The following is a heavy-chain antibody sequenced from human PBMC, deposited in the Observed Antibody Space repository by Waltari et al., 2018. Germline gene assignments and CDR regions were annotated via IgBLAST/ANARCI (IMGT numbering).Heavy chain of an antibody. J-gene: IGHJ4*02. CDR2: INPNSGGT. Sequence: QVQLVQSGAEVKKPGASVKVSCKASGYTFTGYYMHWVRPAPGQGLEWMGWINPNSGGTNYAQKFQGRVTMTRDTSISTAYMELSRLRSDDTAVYYCARVKVYQGQFIPFDYWGQGTLVTVSS. CDR3: ARVKVYQGQFIPFDY. D-gene: IGHD2-8*01. V-gene: IGHV1-2*02. CDR1: GYTFTGYY.